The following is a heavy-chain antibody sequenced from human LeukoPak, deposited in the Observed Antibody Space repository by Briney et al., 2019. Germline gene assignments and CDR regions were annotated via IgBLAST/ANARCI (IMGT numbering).Heavy chain of an antibody. CDR2: ISSSSSTM. CDR1: GFTFSSYS. V-gene: IGHV3-48*01. CDR3: ARDPYSGAYGNDYYYYMDV. D-gene: IGHD1-26*01. Sequence: GGSLRLSCAASGFTFSSYSMNWVRQAPGKGLEWVSYISSSSSTMYYADSVKGRFTISRDNGKNSLYLQMDSLGPEDTAVYYCARDPYSGAYGNDYYYYMDVWGKGTTVTISS. J-gene: IGHJ6*03.